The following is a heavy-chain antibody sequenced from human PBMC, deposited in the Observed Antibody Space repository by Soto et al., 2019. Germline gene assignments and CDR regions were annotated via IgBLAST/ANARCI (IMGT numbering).Heavy chain of an antibody. Sequence: GGSLRLSCAASGFTFSSYSMNWVRQAPGKGLEWVSYISSSSSTIYYADSVKGRFTISRDNAKNSLYLQMNSLRDEDTAVYYCARDNALVVPAAIGDYYYGMDVWGQGTTVTVSS. CDR1: GFTFSSYS. D-gene: IGHD2-2*01. J-gene: IGHJ6*02. CDR2: ISSSSSTI. CDR3: ARDNALVVPAAIGDYYYGMDV. V-gene: IGHV3-48*02.